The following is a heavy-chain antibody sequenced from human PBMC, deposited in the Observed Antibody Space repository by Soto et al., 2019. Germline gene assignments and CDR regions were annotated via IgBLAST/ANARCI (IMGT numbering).Heavy chain of an antibody. CDR1: GFTFDDYA. CDR3: AKDTNYDLYYYMDV. Sequence: GGSLRLSCAASGFTFDDYAMHWVRQAPGKGLEWVSGISWNSGSIGYADSVKGRFTISRDNAKNSLYLQMNSLRAEDTALYYCAKDTNYDLYYYMDVWGKGTTVTVSS. J-gene: IGHJ6*03. V-gene: IGHV3-9*01. D-gene: IGHD3-3*01. CDR2: ISWNSGSI.